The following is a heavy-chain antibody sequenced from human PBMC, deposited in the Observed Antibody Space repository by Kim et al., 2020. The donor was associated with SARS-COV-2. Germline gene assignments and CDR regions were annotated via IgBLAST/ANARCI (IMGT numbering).Heavy chain of an antibody. CDR3: ARPLASSSWYYFDY. D-gene: IGHD6-13*01. J-gene: IGHJ4*02. Sequence: AQKCQGRVTMTRDTSISTAYMELSRLRSDDTAVYYCARPLASSSWYYFDYWGQGTLVTVSS. V-gene: IGHV1-2*02.